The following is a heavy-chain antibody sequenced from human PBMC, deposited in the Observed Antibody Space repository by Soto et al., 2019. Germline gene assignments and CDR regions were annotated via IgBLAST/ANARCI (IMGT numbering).Heavy chain of an antibody. J-gene: IGHJ6*02. D-gene: IGHD3-3*02. CDR3: ARDIRGYYYYGMDV. V-gene: IGHV1-2*04. CDR2: INPNSGGT. Sequence: ASVKVSCKASGYTFTGYYIHWVRQAPGQGLEWVGWINPNSGGTSYAQKFQGWVTMTGETSISTAYMEMSRLRSDDTAVYYCARDIRGYYYYGMDVWGQGTSVTVS. CDR1: GYTFTGYY.